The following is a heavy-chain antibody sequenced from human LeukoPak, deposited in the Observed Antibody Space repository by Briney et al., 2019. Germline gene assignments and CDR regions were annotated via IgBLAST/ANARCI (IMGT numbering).Heavy chain of an antibody. J-gene: IGHJ4*02. Sequence: ASVKVSCKASGYTFTGYYMHWVRQAPGQGLEWMGWINPNSGGTNYAQKFQGRVTMTRDTSISTAYMELSRLRSDDTAVYYCARDRVFVDTAMVSPIQYFDYRGQGTLVTVSS. CDR1: GYTFTGYY. V-gene: IGHV1-2*02. CDR2: INPNSGGT. D-gene: IGHD5-18*01. CDR3: ARDRVFVDTAMVSPIQYFDY.